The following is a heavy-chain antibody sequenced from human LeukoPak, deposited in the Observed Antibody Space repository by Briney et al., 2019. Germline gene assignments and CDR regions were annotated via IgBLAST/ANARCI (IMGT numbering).Heavy chain of an antibody. CDR1: GYNFIDYY. D-gene: IGHD2-15*01. CDR2: INPSGGST. CDR3: ARDEVDWFDP. J-gene: IGHJ5*02. V-gene: IGHV1-46*01. Sequence: EASVKVSCKASGYNFIDYYIHWVRQAPGQGLEWMGIINPSGGSTSYAQKFQGRVTMTRDTAISTAYMELSRLRSDDTAVYYCARDEVDWFDPWGQGTLVTVSS.